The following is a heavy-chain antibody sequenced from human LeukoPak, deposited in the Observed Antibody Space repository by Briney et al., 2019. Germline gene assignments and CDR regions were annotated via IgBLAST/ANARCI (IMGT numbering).Heavy chain of an antibody. CDR3: AKDRPSSGWPTFEY. CDR1: GFTVSRYA. Sequence: GGSLRLSCRASGFTVSRYAMSWVRQVPGKELEWVSSITNNNGKTYYADSVKGRFTISRDESENTVFLQMNSLRVEDTAIYYCAKDRPSSGWPTFEYWGQGTLVTVSP. D-gene: IGHD6-19*01. CDR2: ITNNNGKT. V-gene: IGHV3-23*01. J-gene: IGHJ4*02.